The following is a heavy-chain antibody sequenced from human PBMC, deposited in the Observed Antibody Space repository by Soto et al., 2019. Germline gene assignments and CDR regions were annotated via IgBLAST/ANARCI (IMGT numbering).Heavy chain of an antibody. J-gene: IGHJ4*02. CDR2: ISWNSGSI. CDR1: GFTFDDYA. CDR3: AKDNSRGIAVAGYFDY. Sequence: SLRLSCAASGFTFDDYAMHWVRQAPGKGLEWVSGISWNSGSIGYADSVKGRFTISRDNAKNSLYLQMNSLRAEDTALYYCAKDNSRGIAVAGYFDYWGQGTLVTVSS. V-gene: IGHV3-9*01. D-gene: IGHD6-19*01.